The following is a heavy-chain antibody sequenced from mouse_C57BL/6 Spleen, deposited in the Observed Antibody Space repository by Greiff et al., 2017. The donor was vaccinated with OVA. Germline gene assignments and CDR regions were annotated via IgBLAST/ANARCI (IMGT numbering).Heavy chain of an antibody. D-gene: IGHD1-1*01. V-gene: IGHV1-66*01. Sequence: QVQLQQSGPELVKPGASVKISCKASGYSFTSYYIHWVKQRPGQGLEWIGWIYPGSGNTKYNEKFKGKATLTADQSACTAYMQLNSLTSDDSACDFCARSSSYWYCDVWGTGTTVTVSS. CDR1: GYSFTSYY. J-gene: IGHJ1*03. CDR2: IYPGSGNT. CDR3: ARSSSYWYCDV.